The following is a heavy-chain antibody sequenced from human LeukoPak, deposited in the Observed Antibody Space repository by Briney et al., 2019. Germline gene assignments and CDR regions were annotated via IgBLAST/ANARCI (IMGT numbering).Heavy chain of an antibody. Sequence: SVKVSCKASGGTFSTHPISWGRQAPGQGLEWMGKIIPILGMASYAQRFQGRATITAEDSTSTAYMDLSSLTSDDTAVYYCAREGFGDWEQLPFEHWGQGTLVSVSS. D-gene: IGHD1/OR15-1a*01. J-gene: IGHJ4*02. V-gene: IGHV1-69*04. CDR1: GGTFSTHP. CDR3: AREGFGDWEQLPFEH. CDR2: IIPILGMA.